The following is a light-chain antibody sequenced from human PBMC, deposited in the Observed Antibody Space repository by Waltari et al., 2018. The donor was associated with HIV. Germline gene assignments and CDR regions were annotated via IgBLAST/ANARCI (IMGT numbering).Light chain of an antibody. CDR3: QQYVSSLWT. V-gene: IGKV3-20*01. Sequence: EIVFTQSPGTLSLSPGARATLASRASQRVSSSSLAWSQQKPGQVPRLLMYGTSSRATGIPDRFSGSGSGTDFTLTITRLEPEDFAVYYCQQYVSSLWTFGQGTKVEIK. CDR2: GTS. CDR1: QRVSSSS. J-gene: IGKJ1*01.